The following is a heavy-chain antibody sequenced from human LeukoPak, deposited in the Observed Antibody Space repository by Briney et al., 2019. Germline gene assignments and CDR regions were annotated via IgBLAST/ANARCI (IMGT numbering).Heavy chain of an antibody. CDR2: IDQDGSEK. Sequence: GGSLRLSCAASGFTFTDYWMSWVRQAPGRGLEWVANIDQDGSEKYYVDSVKGRFTISRDNAKNSLFLQMNSLRAEVTAVYYCARDRSLTDPWGQGTLVIVSS. V-gene: IGHV3-7*01. CDR1: GFTFTDYW. CDR3: ARDRSLTDP. J-gene: IGHJ5*02.